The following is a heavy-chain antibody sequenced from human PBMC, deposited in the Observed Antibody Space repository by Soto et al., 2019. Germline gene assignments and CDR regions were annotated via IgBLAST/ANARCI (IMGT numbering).Heavy chain of an antibody. CDR2: IYYSGST. Sequence: SETLSLTCTVSGGSISGYYWSWIRQPPGKGLEWIGYIYYSGSTNYNPSLKSRVTISVDTSKNQFSLKLSSVTAADTAVYYCARGTYYYDSSGQLLLDAFDIWGQGTMVTVSS. CDR3: ARGTYYYDSSGQLLLDAFDI. J-gene: IGHJ3*02. D-gene: IGHD3-22*01. V-gene: IGHV4-59*01. CDR1: GGSISGYY.